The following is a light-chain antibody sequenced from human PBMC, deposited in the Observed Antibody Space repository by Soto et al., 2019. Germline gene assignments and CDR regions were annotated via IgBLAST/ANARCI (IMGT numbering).Light chain of an antibody. J-gene: IGKJ2*01. Sequence: IHMTQSPSSLSASVGDRITVTCRASQRITTYVNWYQLKPGEAPKLLISTSVTLQRGVPSRFSGSVSGTDFTLTISGLQPADFATYVCQHTYSTPYTFGQGTRLEIK. V-gene: IGKV1-39*01. CDR2: TSV. CDR3: QHTYSTPYT. CDR1: QRITTY.